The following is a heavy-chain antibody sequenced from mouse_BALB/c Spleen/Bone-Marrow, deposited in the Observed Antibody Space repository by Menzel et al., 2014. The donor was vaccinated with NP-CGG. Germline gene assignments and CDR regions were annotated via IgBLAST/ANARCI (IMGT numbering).Heavy chain of an antibody. V-gene: IGHV14-3*02. CDR3: ARYRLGTYFDY. CDR1: GFNIKDTY. J-gene: IGHJ2*01. Sequence: DVQLQESGAELVKPGASVKLSCTASGFNIKDTYMHWVKQRPEQGLEWIGRVDPANGNTKYDPKFQGKATITAGTSSNIAYLQLSSLTSEDTAVYYCARYRLGTYFDYWGQGTTLTVSS. CDR2: VDPANGNT. D-gene: IGHD2-14*01.